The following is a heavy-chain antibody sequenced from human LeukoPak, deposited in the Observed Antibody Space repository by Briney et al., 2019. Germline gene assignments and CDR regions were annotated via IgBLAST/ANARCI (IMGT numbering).Heavy chain of an antibody. D-gene: IGHD1-26*01. CDR3: AKAPPFDTRFDY. CDR1: GFTFSSYA. J-gene: IGHJ4*02. Sequence: PGGSLRLSCAASGFTFSSYAMSWVRQAPGKGLEWVSAISGSGGSTYYADSVKGRFTIPRDNSKHTLYLQMNSLRAEDTAVYYCAKAPPFDTRFDYWGQGTLVTVSS. V-gene: IGHV3-23*01. CDR2: ISGSGGST.